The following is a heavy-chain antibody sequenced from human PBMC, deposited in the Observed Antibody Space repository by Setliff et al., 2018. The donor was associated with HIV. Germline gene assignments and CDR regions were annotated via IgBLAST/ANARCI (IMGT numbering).Heavy chain of an antibody. CDR2: IFYSGIT. Sequence: PSETLSLTCTVSGGSFTSRSYYWGWIRQPPGKGLEWIGSIFYSGITYYNPSLKSRITMSIDTSKNQFSLKLNSVTAADTAVYFCARASRWGSIPFDYWGQGTLVTVSS. V-gene: IGHV4-39*07. J-gene: IGHJ4*02. CDR1: GGSFTSRSYY. CDR3: ARASRWGSIPFDY. D-gene: IGHD2-21*01.